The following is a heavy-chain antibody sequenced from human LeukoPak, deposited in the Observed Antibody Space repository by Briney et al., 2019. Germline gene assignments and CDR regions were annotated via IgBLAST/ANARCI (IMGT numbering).Heavy chain of an antibody. Sequence: PGGSLRLSCAASGFTFSSYSMNWVRQAPGKGLEWVSSISSSSSYIYYADSVKGRFTNSRDNAKNSLYLQMNSLRAEDTAVYYCARDYDSSSWYEGSWFDPWGQGTLVTVSS. CDR1: GFTFSSYS. D-gene: IGHD6-13*01. V-gene: IGHV3-21*01. CDR3: ARDYDSSSWYEGSWFDP. CDR2: ISSSSSYI. J-gene: IGHJ5*02.